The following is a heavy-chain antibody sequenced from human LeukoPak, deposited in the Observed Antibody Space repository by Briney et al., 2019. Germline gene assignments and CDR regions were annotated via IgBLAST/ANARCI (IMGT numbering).Heavy chain of an antibody. Sequence: SVKVSCKASGGTFSSYAISCVRQAPGQGLEWMGGIIPIFGTANYAQKFQGRVTITADESTSTAYMELSSLRSEDTAVYYCAREHAVAAAGTVWWFDPWGQGTLVTVSS. J-gene: IGHJ5*02. V-gene: IGHV1-69*13. D-gene: IGHD6-13*01. CDR2: IIPIFGTA. CDR1: GGTFSSYA. CDR3: AREHAVAAAGTVWWFDP.